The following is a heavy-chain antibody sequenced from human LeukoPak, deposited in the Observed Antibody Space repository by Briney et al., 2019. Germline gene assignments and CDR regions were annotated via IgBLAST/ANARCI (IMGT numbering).Heavy chain of an antibody. J-gene: IGHJ4*02. CDR3: ARDADDFWSGYYRWDY. CDR2: IYTSGST. CDR1: GGSFSGYY. D-gene: IGHD3-3*01. Sequence: SETLSLTCAVYGGSFSGYYWSWIRQPAGKGLEWIGRIYTSGSTNYNPSLRSRVTVSVDTSKNQFSLKLSSVTAADTAVYYCARDADDFWSGYYRWDYWGQGTLVTVSS. V-gene: IGHV4-4*07.